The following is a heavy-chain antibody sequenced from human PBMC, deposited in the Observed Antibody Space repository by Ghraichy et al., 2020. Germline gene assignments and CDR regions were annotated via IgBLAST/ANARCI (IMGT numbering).Heavy chain of an antibody. V-gene: IGHV3-21*01. Sequence: GGSLRLFCAASGFTFSSYSMNWVRQAPGKGLEWVSSISSSSSYIYYADSLKGRFTISRDNAKNSLYLQMNSLRADDTAVYYCASGKEMATIITGFDFWGQGTLVTVSS. CDR2: ISSSSSYI. CDR1: GFTFSSYS. D-gene: IGHD5-24*01. J-gene: IGHJ4*02. CDR3: ASGKEMATIITGFDF.